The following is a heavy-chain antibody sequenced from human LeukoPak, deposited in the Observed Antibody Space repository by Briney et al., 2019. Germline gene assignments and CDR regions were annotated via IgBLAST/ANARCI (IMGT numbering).Heavy chain of an antibody. CDR3: ARVYDVSSGYCRDY. CDR2: IKQDGSEK. CDR1: GFTFSNYW. Sequence: PGGSLRLSCAASGFTFSNYWLSWVRQAPGKGLEWVANIKQDGSEKYYVDSVKGRFIVSRDDAKNSLYLQMNSLRAEDTAVYYCARVYDVSSGYCRDYWGQGTLVTVSS. J-gene: IGHJ4*02. D-gene: IGHD3-3*01. V-gene: IGHV3-7*04.